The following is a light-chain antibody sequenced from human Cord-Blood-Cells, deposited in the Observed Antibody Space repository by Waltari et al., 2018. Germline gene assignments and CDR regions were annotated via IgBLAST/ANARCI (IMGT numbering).Light chain of an antibody. V-gene: IGLV2-23*01. Sequence: QSALTQPASVSGSPGQSITISCTGTSSDVGSYNLVSWYQQHPGKAPKLMIYEGSKGPAGVPNRFSGSKSGNTASLTISGLQAEDEADYYCCSYAGSSTYVFGTGTKVTVL. CDR1: SSDVGSYNL. CDR2: EGS. J-gene: IGLJ1*01. CDR3: CSYAGSSTYV.